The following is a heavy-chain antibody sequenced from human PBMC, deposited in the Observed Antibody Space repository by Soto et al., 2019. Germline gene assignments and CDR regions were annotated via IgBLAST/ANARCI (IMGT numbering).Heavy chain of an antibody. J-gene: IGHJ6*03. V-gene: IGHV4-59*01. CDR1: GGSISSYY. CDR3: ARERGDYYYGSGSYYPDYYYYMDV. CDR2: IYYSGST. D-gene: IGHD3-10*01. Sequence: SETLSLTCTVSGGSISSYYWSWIRQPPGKGLEWIGYIYYSGSTNYNPSLKSRVTISVDTSKNQFSLKLSSVTAADTAVYYCARERGDYYYGSGSYYPDYYYYMDVWGKGTTVTVSS.